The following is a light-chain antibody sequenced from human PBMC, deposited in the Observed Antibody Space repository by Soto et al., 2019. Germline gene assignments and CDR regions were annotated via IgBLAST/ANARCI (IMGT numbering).Light chain of an antibody. V-gene: IGKV1-5*03. CDR2: KAS. J-gene: IGKJ5*01. Sequence: DIQMTQFPSPLSASVGDRVTITCRASQTINNWLAWYQQKPGTAPKLLIYKASSLEYGVPSRFSGSGSGTEFTLTISSLQPDDFATYYCQQYNTYAYTFGQGTRLEIK. CDR1: QTINNW. CDR3: QQYNTYAYT.